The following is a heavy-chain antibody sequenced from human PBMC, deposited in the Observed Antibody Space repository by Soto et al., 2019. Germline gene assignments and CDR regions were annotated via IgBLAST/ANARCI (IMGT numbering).Heavy chain of an antibody. CDR3: AREVWGGY. CDR1: GFTFSSYA. Sequence: QVQLVESGGGVVQPGRSLRLSCAASGFTFSSYAMHWVRQAPGKGLEWVAVISYDGSNKYYADSVKGRFTISRDNSKNTLDLQMNSLRAEDTAVYYCAREVWGGYWGQGTLVTVSS. D-gene: IGHD7-27*01. V-gene: IGHV3-30-3*01. CDR2: ISYDGSNK. J-gene: IGHJ4*02.